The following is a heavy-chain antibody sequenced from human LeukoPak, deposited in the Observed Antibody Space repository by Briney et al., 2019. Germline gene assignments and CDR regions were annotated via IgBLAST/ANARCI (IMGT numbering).Heavy chain of an antibody. D-gene: IGHD2-15*01. CDR1: GYPFSSHG. Sequence: ASVKVSCKASGYPFSSHGITWVRQAPGQGLEWMGWISCYNGDTHYAQNFQGRVTMTTDKFTSTAYMELKSLRSDDTAIYYSARDRTNSGGWHPFFDYWGQGALVAVSS. V-gene: IGHV1-18*01. CDR2: ISCYNGDT. J-gene: IGHJ4*02. CDR3: ARDRTNSGGWHPFFDY.